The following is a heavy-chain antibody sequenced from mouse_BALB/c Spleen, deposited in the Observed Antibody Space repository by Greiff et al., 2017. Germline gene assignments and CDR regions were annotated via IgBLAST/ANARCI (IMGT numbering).Heavy chain of an antibody. Sequence: VQGVESGAELVRPGVSVKISCKGSGYTFTDYAMHWVKQSHAKSLEWIGVISTYYGDASYNQKFKGKATMTVDKSSSTAYMELARLTSEDSAIYYCARDYGSSYWYFDVWGAGTTVTVSS. J-gene: IGHJ1*01. CDR2: ISTYYGDA. V-gene: IGHV1S137*01. D-gene: IGHD1-1*01. CDR3: ARDYGSSYWYFDV. CDR1: GYTFTDYA.